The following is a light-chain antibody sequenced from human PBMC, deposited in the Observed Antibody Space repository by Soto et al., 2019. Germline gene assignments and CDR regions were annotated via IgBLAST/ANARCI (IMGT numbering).Light chain of an antibody. J-gene: IGKJ5*01. CDR1: QSVSSNC. CDR3: QQYGSSPIT. CDR2: DAS. V-gene: IGKV3-20*01. Sequence: EIVLTQSPGTLSLSPGERATRSCRASQSVSSNCLGWYRQKPGQAPRLLIYDASSRAPGSPDRFSGSGSGTDFTLTISRLEPEDFAVYYCQQYGSSPITFGQGTRLEIK.